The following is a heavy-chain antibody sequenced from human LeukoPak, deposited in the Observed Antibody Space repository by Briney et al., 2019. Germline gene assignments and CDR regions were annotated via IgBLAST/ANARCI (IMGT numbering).Heavy chain of an antibody. CDR2: IYTSGST. J-gene: IGHJ2*01. Sequence: SETLSLTCTVSGGSISSGSYYWSWIRQPAGKGLEWIGRIYTSGSTNYNPSLKSRVTMSLDTSKNQFSLKLSSVTAADTAVYYCARVSSSWYQDWYFDLWGRGTLVTVSS. CDR1: GGSISSGSYY. V-gene: IGHV4-61*02. D-gene: IGHD6-13*01. CDR3: ARVSSSWYQDWYFDL.